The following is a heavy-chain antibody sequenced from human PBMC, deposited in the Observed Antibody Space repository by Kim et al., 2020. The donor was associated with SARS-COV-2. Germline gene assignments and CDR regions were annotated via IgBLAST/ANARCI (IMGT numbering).Heavy chain of an antibody. CDR2: INHSGST. J-gene: IGHJ6*02. Sequence: SETLSLTCAVYGGSFSGYYWSWIRQPPGKGLEWIGEINHSGSTNYNPSLKSRVTISVDTSKNQFSLKLSSVTAADTAVYYCARLQQLGHRAYYYYGMDVWGQGTTVTVSS. D-gene: IGHD6-13*01. CDR3: ARLQQLGHRAYYYYGMDV. CDR1: GGSFSGYY. V-gene: IGHV4-34*01.